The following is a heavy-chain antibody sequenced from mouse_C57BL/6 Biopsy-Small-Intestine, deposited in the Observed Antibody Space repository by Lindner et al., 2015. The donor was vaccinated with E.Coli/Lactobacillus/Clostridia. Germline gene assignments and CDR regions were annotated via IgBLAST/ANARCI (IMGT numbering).Heavy chain of an antibody. J-gene: IGHJ2*01. D-gene: IGHD1-1*01. V-gene: IGHV1-9*01. CDR1: GYTFNGYW. CDR2: ILPGSGST. CDR3: ARRFYYGSSDS. Sequence: VQLQESGAELMKPGASVKLPCKATGYTFNGYWIEWVKQRPGHGLEWIGEILPGSGSTNYNEKFKGKATFTADSSSNTAYMQLSSLTTEDSAIYYCARRFYYGSSDSWGQGTTLTVSS.